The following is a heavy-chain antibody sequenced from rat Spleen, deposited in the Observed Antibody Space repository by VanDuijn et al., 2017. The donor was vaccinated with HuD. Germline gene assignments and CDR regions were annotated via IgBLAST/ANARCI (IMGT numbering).Heavy chain of an antibody. CDR1: GFTFNYYW. D-gene: IGHD1-4*01. CDR3: TRDGRVSAQFDY. J-gene: IGHJ2*01. Sequence: EVQLVESGGGLVQPGRSLKLSCVTSGFTFNYYWMTWIRQAPGKGLEWIASITNIAGGTYYADSVKGRFTISRDNAKSTLYLQMKSLRSEDTATYYCTRDGRVSAQFDYWGQGVMVTVSS. V-gene: IGHV5-31*01. CDR2: ITNIAGGT.